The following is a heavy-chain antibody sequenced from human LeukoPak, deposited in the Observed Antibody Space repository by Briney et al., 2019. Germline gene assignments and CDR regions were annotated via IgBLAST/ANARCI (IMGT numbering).Heavy chain of an antibody. Sequence: GGSLGLSCAASGFTFSNAWMSWVRQAPGKGLEWVGRIKSKTDGGTTDYAAPVKGRFTISRDDSKNTLYLQMNSLKTEDTAVYYCTTDRYSLYYFDYWGQGTLVTVSS. J-gene: IGHJ4*02. V-gene: IGHV3-15*01. D-gene: IGHD2-21*01. CDR2: IKSKTDGGTT. CDR1: GFTFSNAW. CDR3: TTDRYSLYYFDY.